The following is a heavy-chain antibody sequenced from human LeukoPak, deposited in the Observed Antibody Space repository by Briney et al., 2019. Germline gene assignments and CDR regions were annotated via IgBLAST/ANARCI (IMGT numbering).Heavy chain of an antibody. Sequence: SETLSLTCTVSGGSITSGTYLWSWIRQPAGKGLEWIGRIYTSGSTNYNPSLKSRVTISADTSKNQFSLKLNSVTAADTAVYYCARLKGEFDPWGQGTLVTVSS. J-gene: IGHJ5*02. CDR3: ARLKGEFDP. V-gene: IGHV4-61*02. CDR1: GGSITSGTYL. CDR2: IYTSGST.